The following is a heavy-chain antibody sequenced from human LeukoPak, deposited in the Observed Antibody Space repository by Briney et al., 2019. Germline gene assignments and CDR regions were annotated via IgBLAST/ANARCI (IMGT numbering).Heavy chain of an antibody. Sequence: GRSLRLSCAASGFTVSSNYMSWVRQAPGKGLEWVSVIYSGGSTYYADSVKGRFTISRDNSKNTLYLQMNSLRAEDTAVYYCARDSSSSPADDYYFDYWGQGTLVTVSS. D-gene: IGHD6-6*01. V-gene: IGHV3-53*01. CDR3: ARDSSSSPADDYYFDY. J-gene: IGHJ4*02. CDR1: GFTVSSNY. CDR2: IYSGGST.